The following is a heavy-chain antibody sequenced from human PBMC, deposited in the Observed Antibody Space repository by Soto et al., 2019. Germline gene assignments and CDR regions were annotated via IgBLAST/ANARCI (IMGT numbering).Heavy chain of an antibody. J-gene: IGHJ4*02. CDR3: ARWGSSGFAFDY. V-gene: IGHV3-33*01. D-gene: IGHD6-6*01. CDR2: ISFDGSDT. CDR1: GFSFRSYG. Sequence: QVQLVESGGGVVQPGRSLRLSCAASGFSFRSYGMHWVRQAPGKGLEWVAVISFDGSDTYCVDSVKGRFTISRDNSKNTLYLQMNSLRVEDTAVYYCARWGSSGFAFDYWGQGTLVTASS.